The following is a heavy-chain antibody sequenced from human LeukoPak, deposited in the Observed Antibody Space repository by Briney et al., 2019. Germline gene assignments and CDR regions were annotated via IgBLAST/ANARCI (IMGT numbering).Heavy chain of an antibody. V-gene: IGHV4-59*01. D-gene: IGHD2-15*01. CDR3: ARGRVAYSAYYFDY. J-gene: IGHJ4*02. Sequence: SETLSLTCTVSGDSITNYFWSWIRQPPGKGLEWFGYIYYTGNTNYKPSLKSRVTISLDTSTNQFSLRLRSVTAADTAVYYCARGRVAYSAYYFDYWGRGTLVTVSS. CDR1: GDSITNYF. CDR2: IYYTGNT.